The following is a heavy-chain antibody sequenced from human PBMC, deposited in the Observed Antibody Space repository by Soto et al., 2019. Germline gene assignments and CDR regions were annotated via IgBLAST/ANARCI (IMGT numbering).Heavy chain of an antibody. CDR2: IIPILGIA. D-gene: IGHD7-27*01. J-gene: IGHJ4*02. CDR1: GGTFSSYA. CDR3: ARESRTGDQGRTRLFDY. V-gene: IGHV1-69*10. Sequence: ASVKVSCKASGGTFSSYAISWVRQAPGQWLEWMGGIIPILGIANYAQKFQGRVTITADKSTSTAYMELSSLRSEDTAVYYCARESRTGDQGRTRLFDYWGQGTLVTVSS.